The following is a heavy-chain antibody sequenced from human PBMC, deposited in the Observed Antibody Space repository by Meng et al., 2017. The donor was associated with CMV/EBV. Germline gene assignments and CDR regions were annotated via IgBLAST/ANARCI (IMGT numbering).Heavy chain of an antibody. CDR3: ARILDAYCSSTSCYSDY. CDR1: GFTFSSYA. Sequence: GGSLRLSCAASGFTFSSYAMHWVRQAPGKGLEWVAVISYDGSNKYYADSVKGQFTISRDNSKNTLYLQMNSLRAEDTAVYYCARILDAYCSSTSCYSDYWGQGTLVTVSS. D-gene: IGHD2-2*02. V-gene: IGHV3-30-3*01. J-gene: IGHJ4*02. CDR2: ISYDGSNK.